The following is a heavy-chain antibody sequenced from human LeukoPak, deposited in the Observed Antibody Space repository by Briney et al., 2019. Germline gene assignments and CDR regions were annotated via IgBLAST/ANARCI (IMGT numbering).Heavy chain of an antibody. CDR2: IYYSGST. J-gene: IGHJ4*02. CDR3: ARVVPYSSGPYFDY. D-gene: IGHD6-19*01. CDR1: GGSVSSYY. Sequence: NTSETLSLTCTVSGGSVSSYYWSWIRQPPGKGLEWIGYIYYSGSTNYNPSLKSRVTISVDTSKNQFSLKLSSVTAADTAVYYCARVVPYSSGPYFDYWGQGTLVTVSS. V-gene: IGHV4-59*02.